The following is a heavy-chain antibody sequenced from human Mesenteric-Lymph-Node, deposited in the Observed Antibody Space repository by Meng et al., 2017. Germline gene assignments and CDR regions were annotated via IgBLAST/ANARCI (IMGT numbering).Heavy chain of an antibody. V-gene: IGHV1-24*01. J-gene: IGHJ4*02. CDR1: GYTLTELS. Sequence: ASVKVSCKVSGYTLTELSMHWVRQAPGKGLEWMGGFDPEDGETIYAQKFQGRVTMTEDTSTDTAYMELSSPRSEDTAVYYCATDTNWGRLGYYFDYWGQGTLVTVSS. D-gene: IGHD7-27*01. CDR2: FDPEDGET. CDR3: ATDTNWGRLGYYFDY.